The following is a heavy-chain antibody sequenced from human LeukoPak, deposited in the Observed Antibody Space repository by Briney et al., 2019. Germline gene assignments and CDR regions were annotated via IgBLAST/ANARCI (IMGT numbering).Heavy chain of an antibody. CDR3: ARVRDYYGMDV. CDR1: GGTFSSYA. CDR2: IIPILGIA. Sequence: SVKVSCKASGGTFSSYAISWVRQAPGQGLEWMGRIIPILGIANYAQKFQGRVTITADKSTSTAYMELSSLRSEDTAVYYCARVRDYYGMDVWGQGTTVTVSS. V-gene: IGHV1-69*04. J-gene: IGHJ6*02.